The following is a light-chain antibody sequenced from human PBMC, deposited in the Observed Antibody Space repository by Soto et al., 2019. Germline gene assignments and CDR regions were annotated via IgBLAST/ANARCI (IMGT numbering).Light chain of an antibody. V-gene: IGLV3-21*02. J-gene: IGLJ1*01. CDR3: QVWDISSDHPGV. CDR1: NTGSKS. CDR2: DDS. Sequence: SYELTQPPSVSVGPGQTARITCGGNNTGSKSVHWYQQKPGQAPVLVVYDDSDRPSGIPERFSGSNSGNTATLTISRVEAGDEADYYCQVWDISSDHPGVFGTGTKVTV.